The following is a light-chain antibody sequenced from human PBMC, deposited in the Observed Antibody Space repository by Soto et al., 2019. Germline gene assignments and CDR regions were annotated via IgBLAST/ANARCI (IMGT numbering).Light chain of an antibody. CDR1: SSDVGASDF. V-gene: IGLV2-14*01. J-gene: IGLJ2*01. CDR3: SSYTTSHTLV. Sequence: QSVLTQPASVSESPGQSITISCTGTSSDVGASDFVSWYQQHPGKAPELIIYEIFNRPSGVSNRFSGSKSGNTASLTISGLQAEDESDYYCSSYTTSHTLVFXGGTQMTVL. CDR2: EIF.